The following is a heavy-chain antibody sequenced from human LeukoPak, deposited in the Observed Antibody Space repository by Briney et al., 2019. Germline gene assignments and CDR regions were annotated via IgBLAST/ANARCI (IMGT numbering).Heavy chain of an antibody. V-gene: IGHV3-23*01. CDR1: GFTFSNYA. CDR2: ISDSAGST. Sequence: TGGSLRLSCAASGFTFSNYAMSWVRQAPGKGLEWVSGISDSAGSTYYADSVKGRFTISRDNSKSTLYLQMNSLRAEDTAIYYCAKDRARYGSGSYYTTYYLDQWGQGTLVTVSS. J-gene: IGHJ4*02. D-gene: IGHD3-10*01. CDR3: AKDRARYGSGSYYTTYYLDQ.